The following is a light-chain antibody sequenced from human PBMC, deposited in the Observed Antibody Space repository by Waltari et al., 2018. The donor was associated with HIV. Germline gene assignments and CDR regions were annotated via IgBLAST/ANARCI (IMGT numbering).Light chain of an antibody. Sequence: QSALTQPRSVSGSPGQSVTISCTGTTNDIAAYNYVSWYQQHPGKVTKLMIYDIDKRPSGVPDRFSGSKSGNAAALTISGLQAEDEADYYCCSYSDSYSFVFGTGTKVTVL. V-gene: IGLV2-11*01. CDR1: TNDIAAYNY. J-gene: IGLJ1*01. CDR3: CSYSDSYSFV. CDR2: DID.